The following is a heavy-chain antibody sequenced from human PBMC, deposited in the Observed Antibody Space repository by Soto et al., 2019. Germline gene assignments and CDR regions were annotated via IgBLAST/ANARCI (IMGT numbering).Heavy chain of an antibody. CDR3: ARDRGDSAMVSDGMDV. CDR2: IHYSGKT. Sequence: QVQLQESGPGLVRPLQTLSVTCTVSGDSINSGDYFWSWIRQHPGKVLEWIGNIHYSGKTYHNPTLKSRISISVDTSNNQVSLKLSSVTAADTAVYFCARDRGDSAMVSDGMDVWGQGTTVTVSS. CDR1: GDSINSGDYF. V-gene: IGHV4-31*03. D-gene: IGHD5-18*01. J-gene: IGHJ6*02.